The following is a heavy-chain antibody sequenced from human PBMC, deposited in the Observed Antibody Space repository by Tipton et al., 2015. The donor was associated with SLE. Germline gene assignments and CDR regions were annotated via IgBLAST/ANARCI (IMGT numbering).Heavy chain of an antibody. D-gene: IGHD6-25*01. Sequence: LRLSCAVYGGSFSGYYWSWIRQPPGKGLEWIGEITNSGSPNYNPSLKSRVTISVDTSKSQLSLKLSSVTAADTAVYYCARGISGYYYYFYMDVWDKGTTVTVSS. CDR1: GGSFSGYY. V-gene: IGHV4-34*01. CDR2: ITNSGSP. J-gene: IGHJ6*03. CDR3: ARGISGYYYYFYMDV.